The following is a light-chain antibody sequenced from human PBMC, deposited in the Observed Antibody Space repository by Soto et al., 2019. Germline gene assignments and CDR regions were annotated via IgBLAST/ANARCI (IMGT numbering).Light chain of an antibody. CDR1: QSISSS. V-gene: IGKV1-39*01. CDR2: AAA. J-gene: IGKJ1*01. CDR3: QQTYINPWT. Sequence: DLQMAQSPSSLSASVGDRVTITCRASQSISSSLNWYQHKPGKAPKLLIYAAASLQGGVPSRFSGSASGTDFTLTISSLQPEDFATYYCQQTYINPWTFGQGTKVEIK.